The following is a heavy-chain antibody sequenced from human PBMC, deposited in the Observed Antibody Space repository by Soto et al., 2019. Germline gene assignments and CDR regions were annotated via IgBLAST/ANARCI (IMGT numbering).Heavy chain of an antibody. CDR1: GFTLTNEN. Sequence: EVQLVESGGGLVKPGGSLRLSCTVLGFTLTNENMNWVRQAPGKGLEWVSSISSRSTFINYADSVKGRFTISRDNDKGLMYLQLNRLRAEDTAVYYCARDPPLSMIVVVGVDDFWGEGTLVTVSS. CDR2: ISSRSTFI. CDR3: ARDPPLSMIVVVGVDDF. D-gene: IGHD3-22*01. J-gene: IGHJ4*02. V-gene: IGHV3-21*06.